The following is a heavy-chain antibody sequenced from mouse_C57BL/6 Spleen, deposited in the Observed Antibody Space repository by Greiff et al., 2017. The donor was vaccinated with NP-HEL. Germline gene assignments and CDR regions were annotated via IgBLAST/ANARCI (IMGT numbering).Heavy chain of an antibody. CDR3: ARDYYGSSLAY. D-gene: IGHD1-1*01. Sequence: QVQLQQPGAELVMPGASVKLSCKASGYTFTSYWMHWVKQRPGQGLEWIGEIDPSDSYTNYNQKFKGKSTLTVDKSSSTDYMQLSSLTSEDSAVYYCARDYYGSSLAYWGQGTTLTVSS. V-gene: IGHV1-69*01. CDR2: IDPSDSYT. J-gene: IGHJ2*01. CDR1: GYTFTSYW.